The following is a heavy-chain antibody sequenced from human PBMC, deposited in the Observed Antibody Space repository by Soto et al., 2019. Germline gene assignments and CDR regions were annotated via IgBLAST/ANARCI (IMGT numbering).Heavy chain of an antibody. Sequence: NPSETLSLTCAVYGVSFSGYYWNWIRQPPGKGLEWIGEINHSGSTNYNPSLKRRVTISVDTSKNQFFLKLSSVTAADTAVYYCAIQPLEWELPGMPYYYGMDVWGQGTTVTVSS. D-gene: IGHD1-26*01. V-gene: IGHV4-34*01. J-gene: IGHJ6*02. CDR1: GVSFSGYY. CDR3: AIQPLEWELPGMPYYYGMDV. CDR2: INHSGST.